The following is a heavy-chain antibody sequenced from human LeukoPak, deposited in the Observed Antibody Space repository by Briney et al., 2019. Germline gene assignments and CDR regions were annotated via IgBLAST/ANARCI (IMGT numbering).Heavy chain of an antibody. CDR2: INPNSGGT. J-gene: IGHJ4*02. Sequence: ASVKVSCKASGYTFTGYYMHWVRQAPGQGLEWMGWINPNSGGTNYAQKFQGRVTMTRDTSVSTAYMELSRLRSDDTAVYYCARGRRGATGSTGDYWGQGTLVTVSS. D-gene: IGHD4-17*01. CDR1: GYTFTGYY. CDR3: ARGRRGATGSTGDY. V-gene: IGHV1-2*02.